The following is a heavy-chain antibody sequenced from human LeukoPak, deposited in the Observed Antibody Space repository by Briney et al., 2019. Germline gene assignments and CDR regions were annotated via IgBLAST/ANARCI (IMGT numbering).Heavy chain of an antibody. Sequence: GASVKVSCKASGYIFTGHYMHWVRQAPGQGLEWMGWINPNSGGTNYAQKFQGRVTMTRDTSISTAYMELSRLRSDDTAVYYCARGYYDSSDYEYFQHWGQGTLVTVSS. CDR2: INPNSGGT. V-gene: IGHV1-2*02. CDR1: GYIFTGHY. D-gene: IGHD3-22*01. CDR3: ARGYYDSSDYEYFQH. J-gene: IGHJ1*01.